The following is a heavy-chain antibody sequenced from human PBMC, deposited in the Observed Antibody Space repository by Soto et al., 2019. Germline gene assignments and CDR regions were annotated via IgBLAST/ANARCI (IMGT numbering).Heavy chain of an antibody. Sequence: SETLSLTCTVSGGSISSGGYYWSWIRQHPGKVLEWIGYIYYSGSTYYNPSLKSRVTISVDTSKNQFSLKLSSVTAADTAVYYCASEVVYAYYDSSGYYQHFDYWGQGTLVTVSS. CDR1: GGSISSGGYY. D-gene: IGHD3-22*01. J-gene: IGHJ4*02. CDR3: ASEVVYAYYDSSGYYQHFDY. CDR2: IYYSGST. V-gene: IGHV4-31*03.